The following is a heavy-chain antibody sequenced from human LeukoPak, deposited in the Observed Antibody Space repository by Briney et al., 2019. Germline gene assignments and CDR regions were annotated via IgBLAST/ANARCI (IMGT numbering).Heavy chain of an antibody. CDR2: INPSGGST. V-gene: IGHV1-46*01. CDR3: AREKRAYCGGDCYLGGY. CDR1: GYTFTSYY. Sequence: ASVKVSCKASGYTFTSYYMHWVRQAPGQGLEWMGIINPSGGSTSYAQKFQGRVTMTRDTSTSTVYMELSSLRSGDTAVYYCAREKRAYCGGDCYLGGYWGQGTLVTVSS. D-gene: IGHD2-21*02. J-gene: IGHJ4*02.